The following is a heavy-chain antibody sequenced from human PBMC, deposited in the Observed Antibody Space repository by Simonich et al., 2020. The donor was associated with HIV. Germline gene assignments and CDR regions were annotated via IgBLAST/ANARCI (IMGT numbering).Heavy chain of an antibody. CDR3: YGDYGEYYFDH. D-gene: IGHD4-17*01. V-gene: IGHV4-38-2*01. CDR2: IYLSWST. J-gene: IGHJ4*02. Sequence: QVQLQESGPGLVKPSETLSLTCAVSGYSISSGYYWGWIRQPPGKGLEWLGSIYLSWSTYDTPSLKSRVTISVDTSKNQFSLKMSSLTAADTAVYYCYGDYGEYYFDHWSQGTLVTVSS. CDR1: GYSISSGYY.